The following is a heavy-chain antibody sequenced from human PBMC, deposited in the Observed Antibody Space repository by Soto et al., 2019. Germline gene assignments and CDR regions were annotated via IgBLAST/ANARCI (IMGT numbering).Heavy chain of an antibody. CDR3: XIYSSGWYPLDY. CDR2: ISYDGSNK. D-gene: IGHD6-19*01. J-gene: IGHJ4*02. Sequence: QVQLVESGGGVVQPGRSLRLSCAASGFTFSSYGMHWVRQAPGKGLEWVAVISYDGSNKYYADSVKGRFTISRDNSKNTLYLQMNSLRAEDTAVYYCXIYSSGWYPLDYWGQGTLVTVSS. V-gene: IGHV3-30*03. CDR1: GFTFSSYG.